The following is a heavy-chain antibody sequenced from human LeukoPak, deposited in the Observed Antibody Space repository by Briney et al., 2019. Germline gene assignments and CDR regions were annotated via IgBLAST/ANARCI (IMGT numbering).Heavy chain of an antibody. CDR3: ARDRYCSGGSRHAWAYDGFDI. Sequence: SETLSLTCTVSGGSISNYYWSWIRQPPGKGLEWIGYIYYSGSTNYNPSLKSRVTISVDTSKNQFSLKLSSVTAADTAVYYCARDRYCSGGSRHAWAYDGFDIWGQGTMVTVSS. J-gene: IGHJ3*02. CDR2: IYYSGST. V-gene: IGHV4-59*01. CDR1: GGSISNYY. D-gene: IGHD2-15*01.